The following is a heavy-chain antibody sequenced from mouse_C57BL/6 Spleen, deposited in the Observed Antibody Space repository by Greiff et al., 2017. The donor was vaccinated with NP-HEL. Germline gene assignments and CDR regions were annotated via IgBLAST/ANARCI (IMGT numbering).Heavy chain of an antibody. CDR1: GYAFSSSW. CDR2: IYPGDGDT. J-gene: IGHJ2*01. CDR3: AREGNWYYFDY. Sequence: QVQLQQSGPELVKPGASVKISCKASGYAFSSSWMNWVKQRPGKGLEWIGRIYPGDGDTNYNGKFKGKATLTADKSSSTAYMQLLTSEDSAVYFCAREGNWYYFDYWGQGTTLTVSS. V-gene: IGHV1-82*01. D-gene: IGHD4-1*01.